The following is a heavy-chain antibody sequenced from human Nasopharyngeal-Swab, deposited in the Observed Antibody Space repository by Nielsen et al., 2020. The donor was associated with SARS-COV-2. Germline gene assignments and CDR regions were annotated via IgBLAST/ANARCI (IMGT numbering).Heavy chain of an antibody. CDR1: GFTFDDYG. V-gene: IGHV3-73*01. CDR2: IRNKANSYAT. CDR3: SSEGILTGYIYYYGMDV. J-gene: IGHJ6*02. Sequence: GESLKISCAASGFTFDDYGMHWVRQASGKGPEWVGRIRNKANSYATGYAESVKGRFTISRDDSKNTAYLQMNSLKTEDTAVYYCSSEGILTGYIYYYGMDVWGQGTTVTVSS. D-gene: IGHD3-9*01.